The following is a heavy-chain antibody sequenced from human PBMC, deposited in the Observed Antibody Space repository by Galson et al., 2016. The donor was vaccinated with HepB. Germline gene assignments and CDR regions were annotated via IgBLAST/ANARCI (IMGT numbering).Heavy chain of an antibody. Sequence: LRLSCAASGFTFSNAWMSWVRQAPGKGLEWVGRIKSKTDGGTTDYAASVKGRFTISSEDSKNTLYLKMNSLKTEDTAVDYCTTGGGGRYFKGAFDYWGQGALVTVSS. J-gene: IGHJ4*02. CDR3: TTGGGGRYFKGAFDY. V-gene: IGHV3-15*01. CDR1: GFTFSNAW. D-gene: IGHD1-26*01. CDR2: IKSKTDGGTT.